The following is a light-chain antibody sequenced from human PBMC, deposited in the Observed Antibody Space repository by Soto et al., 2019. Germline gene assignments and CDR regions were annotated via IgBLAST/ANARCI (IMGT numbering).Light chain of an antibody. CDR2: DAS. CDR3: QQRCASPFT. CDR1: QTVSKD. V-gene: IGKV3-11*01. Sequence: MELTQSPAPLSFSAGDRASISCRASQTVSKDLAWYQVRPGQAPRLLIFDASNSPTGVPPRFGGSRSGSDFTLTISSLDPEDFALYYCQQRCASPFTFGRGTSVLIK. J-gene: IGKJ4*01.